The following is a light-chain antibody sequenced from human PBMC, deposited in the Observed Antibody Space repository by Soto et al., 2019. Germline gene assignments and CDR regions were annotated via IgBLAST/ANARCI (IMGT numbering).Light chain of an antibody. V-gene: IGKV1-27*01. J-gene: IGKJ3*01. Sequence: DIQMTQSPSSLSPSVGDRVTITCRASQGIFNYLAWYQQKPGKVLKLLIYAASTLQSGVPSRFSGSGSGTDFTLTISSLQPEDVATYYCQNYNSAPGTFGPGTKVDIK. CDR1: QGIFNY. CDR3: QNYNSAPGT. CDR2: AAS.